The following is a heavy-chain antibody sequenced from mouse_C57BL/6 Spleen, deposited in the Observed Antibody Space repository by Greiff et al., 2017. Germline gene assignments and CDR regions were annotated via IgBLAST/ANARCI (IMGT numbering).Heavy chain of an antibody. CDR1: GYSITSGYY. D-gene: IGHD4-1*01. CDR3: AREGTGSLFAY. V-gene: IGHV3-6*01. Sequence: DVKLVESGPGLVKPSQSLSLTCSVTGYSITSGYYWNWIRQFPGNKLEWMGYISYDGSNNYNPSLKNRISITRDTSKNQFFLKLNSVTTEDTATYYCAREGTGSLFAYWGQGTLVTVSA. CDR2: ISYDGSN. J-gene: IGHJ3*01.